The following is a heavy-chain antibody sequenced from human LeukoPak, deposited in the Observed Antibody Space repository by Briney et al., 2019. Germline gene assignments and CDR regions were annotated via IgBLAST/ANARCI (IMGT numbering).Heavy chain of an antibody. CDR2: ISSSSSYI. CDR3: ARELQDSSGLYIDY. V-gene: IGHV3-21*01. CDR1: GFTFSSYS. D-gene: IGHD6-19*01. Sequence: GGSLRLSCAASGFTFSSYSMNWVRQAPGKGLEWVSSISSSSSYIYYADSVKGRFTISRDNAKNSLYLQMNSLRAEDTAVYYCARELQDSSGLYIDYWGQGTLVTVSS. J-gene: IGHJ4*02.